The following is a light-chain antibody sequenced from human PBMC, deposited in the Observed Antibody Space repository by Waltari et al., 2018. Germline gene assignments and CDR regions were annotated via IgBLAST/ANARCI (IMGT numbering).Light chain of an antibody. CDR2: DTS. V-gene: IGKV3-11*01. Sequence: EIVLTQSPATLSLSPGERATLSCRASQSISNYLAWYQQKRGQSPRLLLSDTSNRATGSPARFSGSGSGTEFTLTISSLEPEDFAVYYCHQRSDWGTFGGGTKVEI. J-gene: IGKJ4*01. CDR3: HQRSDWGT. CDR1: QSISNY.